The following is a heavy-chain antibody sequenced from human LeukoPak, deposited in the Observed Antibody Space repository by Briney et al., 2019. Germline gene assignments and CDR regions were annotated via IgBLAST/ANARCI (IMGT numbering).Heavy chain of an antibody. J-gene: IGHJ4*02. CDR1: GFTFSSYG. D-gene: IGHD3-10*01. Sequence: GRSLRLSCAASGFTFSSYGMHWVRQAPGKGLEWVAVISYDGSNKYYADSVKGRFTISRDNSKNTLYLQMNSLRAEDTAVYYCGGLWSFDYWGQGTLVTVSS. CDR2: ISYDGSNK. V-gene: IGHV3-30*03. CDR3: GGLWSFDY.